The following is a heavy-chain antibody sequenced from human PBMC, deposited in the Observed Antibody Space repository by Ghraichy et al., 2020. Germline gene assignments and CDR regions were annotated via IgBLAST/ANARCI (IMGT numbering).Heavy chain of an antibody. J-gene: IGHJ4*02. CDR3: AKPDFPMVRGVITPGGFDY. V-gene: IGHV3-30*18. D-gene: IGHD3-10*01. CDR1: GFTFSSYG. Sequence: GGSLRLSCAASGFTFSSYGMHWVRQAPGKGLEWVAVISYDGSNKYYADSVKGRFTISRDNSKNTLYLQMNSLRAEDTAVYYCAKPDFPMVRGVITPGGFDYWGQGTLVTVSS. CDR2: ISYDGSNK.